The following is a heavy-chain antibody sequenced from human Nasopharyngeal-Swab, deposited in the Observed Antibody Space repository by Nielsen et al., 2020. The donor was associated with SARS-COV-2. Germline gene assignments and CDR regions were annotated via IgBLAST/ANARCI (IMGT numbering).Heavy chain of an antibody. D-gene: IGHD6-13*01. V-gene: IGHV7-4-1*02. Sequence: ASVPVSCKASGYTFTSYAMNWVRQAPGQGLEWMGWINTNTGNPTYAQGFTGRFVFSLDTSVSTAYLQLSSLKAEDTAVYYCARAGSSWAIYYFDYWGQGTLVTVSS. J-gene: IGHJ4*02. CDR2: INTNTGNP. CDR3: ARAGSSWAIYYFDY. CDR1: GYTFTSYA.